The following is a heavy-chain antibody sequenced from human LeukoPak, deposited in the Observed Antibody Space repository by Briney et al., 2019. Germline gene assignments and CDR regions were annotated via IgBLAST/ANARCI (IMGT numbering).Heavy chain of an antibody. Sequence: ASVKVSCKASGYTFTKYGITWVRQAPGRGLEWMGWISTYNGDRKYAQKFQGRVTLTTDTSTTTAYMELRSLRSDDTAVYYCSRDPSNTSGWYIYFDDWGQGTLVTVSS. D-gene: IGHD6-19*01. CDR1: GYTFTKYG. CDR3: SRDPSNTSGWYIYFDD. J-gene: IGHJ4*02. V-gene: IGHV1-18*01. CDR2: ISTYNGDR.